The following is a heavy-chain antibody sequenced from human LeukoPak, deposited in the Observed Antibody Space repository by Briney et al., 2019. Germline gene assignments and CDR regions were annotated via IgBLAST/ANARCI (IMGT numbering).Heavy chain of an antibody. J-gene: IGHJ4*02. CDR1: GLTFTSYA. CDR2: VTNGRDGP. Sequence: GGSLRLSCAASGLTFTSYAMSWVRQAPGKGLEWVSTVTNGRDGPYYADSVKGRFTISRDNSKDTVYLQMNNLRAEDTAIYYCAKDVGGTSFYYFDSWGQGTLVTVSS. D-gene: IGHD1-26*01. V-gene: IGHV3-23*01. CDR3: AKDVGGTSFYYFDS.